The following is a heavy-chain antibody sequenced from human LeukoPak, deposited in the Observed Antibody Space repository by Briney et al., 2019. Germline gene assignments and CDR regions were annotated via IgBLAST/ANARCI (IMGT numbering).Heavy chain of an antibody. Sequence: SSETLSLTCTVSGGSISSYYWSWIRQPPGKGLEWIGYIYTSGGTNYNPSLKSRVTISVDTSKNQFSLKLSSVTAADTAVYYCARQEMATTEVWWYFDLWGRGTLVTVSS. CDR1: GGSISSYY. V-gene: IGHV4-4*09. CDR2: IYTSGGT. CDR3: ARQEMATTEVWWYFDL. J-gene: IGHJ2*01. D-gene: IGHD5-24*01.